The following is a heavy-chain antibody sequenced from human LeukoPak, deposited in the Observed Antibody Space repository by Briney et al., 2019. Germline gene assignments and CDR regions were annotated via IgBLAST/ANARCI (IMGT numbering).Heavy chain of an antibody. Sequence: SETLSFTCTVSGGSVSSGSYYWSWIRQPPGKGLEWIGYIYYSGSTNYNPSLKSRVTISVDTSKNQFSLKLSSVTAADTAVYYCAREYSGYDDDAFDIWGQGTMVTVSS. V-gene: IGHV4-61*01. J-gene: IGHJ3*02. D-gene: IGHD5-12*01. CDR2: IYYSGST. CDR3: AREYSGYDDDAFDI. CDR1: GGSVSSGSYY.